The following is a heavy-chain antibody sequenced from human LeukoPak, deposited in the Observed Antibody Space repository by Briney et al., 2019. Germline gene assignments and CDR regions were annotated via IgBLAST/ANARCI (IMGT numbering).Heavy chain of an antibody. V-gene: IGHV3-74*01. CDR1: GFSFSSTW. CDR2: ISTDGSDT. Sequence: PGGSLRLSCAASGFSFSSTWMHWVRQAPGKGLMWVSRISTDGSDTGYAESVKGRFTISRDNAKNTLYLQMNSLRAEDTAVYYCAKSKLGPSQGYWGQGTLVTVSS. CDR3: AKSKLGPSQGY. D-gene: IGHD7-27*01. J-gene: IGHJ4*02.